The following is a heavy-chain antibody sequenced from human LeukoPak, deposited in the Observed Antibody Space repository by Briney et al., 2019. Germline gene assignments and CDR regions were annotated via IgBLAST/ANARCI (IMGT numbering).Heavy chain of an antibody. J-gene: IGHJ4*02. V-gene: IGHV3-30-3*01. Sequence: GGSLRLSCAASGFTFSSYEMNWVRQAPGKGLEGVAVISYDGSNKYYADSVKGRFTISRDNSKNTLYLQMNSLRAEDTAVYYCARDMFMYSSSDTAMVGGFDYWGQGTLVTVSS. CDR1: GFTFSSYE. CDR2: ISYDGSNK. CDR3: ARDMFMYSSSDTAMVGGFDY. D-gene: IGHD5-18*01.